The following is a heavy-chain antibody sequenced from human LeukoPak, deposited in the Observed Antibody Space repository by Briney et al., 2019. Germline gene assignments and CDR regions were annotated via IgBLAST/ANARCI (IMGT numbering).Heavy chain of an antibody. Sequence: ASVKVSCKASGGTFSSYAISWVRQAPGQGLEWMGWINPNSGGTNYAQKFQGRVTMTRDTSISTAYMELSRLRSDDTAVYYCAREWELLGSAFDIWGQGTMVTVSS. CDR3: AREWELLGSAFDI. D-gene: IGHD1-26*01. CDR1: GGTFSSYA. CDR2: INPNSGGT. J-gene: IGHJ3*02. V-gene: IGHV1-2*02.